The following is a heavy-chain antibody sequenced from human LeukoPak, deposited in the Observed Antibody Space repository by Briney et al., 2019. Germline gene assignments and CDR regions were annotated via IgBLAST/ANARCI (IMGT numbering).Heavy chain of an antibody. CDR3: ARSAVRGVACDY. CDR1: GFTFSGFS. J-gene: IGHJ4*02. V-gene: IGHV3-48*01. D-gene: IGHD3-10*01. Sequence: GGSLRLSCTASGFTFSGFSMHWVRQAPGKGLEWLSYISTSSRSTYYADSVKGRFTISRDNAKNTLFLDMHSLRPGDSAVYYCARSAVRGVACDYWGQGILVTVSS. CDR2: ISTSSRST.